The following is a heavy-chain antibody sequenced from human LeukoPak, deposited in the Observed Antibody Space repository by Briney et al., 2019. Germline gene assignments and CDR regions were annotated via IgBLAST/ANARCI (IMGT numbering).Heavy chain of an antibody. CDR2: ISAYNGNT. CDR3: ARDGPIDINDVDTAMPFDY. CDR1: GYTFTSYG. D-gene: IGHD5-18*01. J-gene: IGHJ4*02. Sequence: ASVKVSCKASGYTFTSYGISWVRQAPGQGLEWMGWISAYNGNTNYAQKLQGRVTMTTDISTSTAYMELRSLRSDDTAVYYCARDGPIDINDVDTAMPFDYWGQGTLVTVSS. V-gene: IGHV1-18*01.